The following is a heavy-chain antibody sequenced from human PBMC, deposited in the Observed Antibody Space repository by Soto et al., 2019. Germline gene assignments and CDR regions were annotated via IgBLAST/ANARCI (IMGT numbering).Heavy chain of an antibody. V-gene: IGHV3-30*03. Sequence: VQLVESGGGVVQPGRSLRLSCAASGFTFSDYAMHWVRQAPGKGLEWVAVVSHDGRNTHSVDSVKGRFTISRDSSKNTVAREMTSLRAEDTAVYYCARGGRQWLVTSDFNYWGQGALVTVSS. CDR1: GFTFSDYA. CDR3: ARGGRQWLVTSDFNY. CDR2: VSHDGRNT. J-gene: IGHJ4*02. D-gene: IGHD6-19*01.